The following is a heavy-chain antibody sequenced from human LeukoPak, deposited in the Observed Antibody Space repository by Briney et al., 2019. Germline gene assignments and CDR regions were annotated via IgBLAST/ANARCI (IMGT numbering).Heavy chain of an antibody. D-gene: IGHD3-22*01. V-gene: IGHV1-18*01. CDR3: ARGELYYYDSSDYYGSVFDY. CDR1: GYTFTSYG. J-gene: IGHJ4*02. CDR2: ISAYNGNT. Sequence: ASVKVSCKASGYTFTSYGISWVRQAPGQGLEWMGWISAYNGNTNYAQKLQGRVTMTTDTSTSTAYMELRSLRSDDTAVHYCARGELYYYDSSDYYGSVFDYWGQGTLVTVSS.